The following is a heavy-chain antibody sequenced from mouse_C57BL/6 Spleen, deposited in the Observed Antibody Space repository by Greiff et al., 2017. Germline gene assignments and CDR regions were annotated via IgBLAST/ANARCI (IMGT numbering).Heavy chain of an antibody. J-gene: IGHJ1*03. CDR2: IWSGGST. Sequence: VQLQQSGPGLVQPSQSLSITCTVSGFSLTSYGVHWVRQSPGKGLEWLGVIWSGGSTDYNAAFISRLSISKDNSKSQVFFKMNSLQADDTAIYYCARNRDLSYWYFDVWGTGTTVTVSS. D-gene: IGHD3-3*01. CDR1: GFSLTSYG. CDR3: ARNRDLSYWYFDV. V-gene: IGHV2-2*01.